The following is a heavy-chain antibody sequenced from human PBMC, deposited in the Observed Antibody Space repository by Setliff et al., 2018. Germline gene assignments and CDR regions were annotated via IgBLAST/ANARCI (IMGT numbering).Heavy chain of an antibody. CDR2: VYHSGTA. J-gene: IGHJ5*02. CDR1: GGPFSGAS. CDR3: ARSPGSYSLDWFDL. Sequence: SETLSLTCTVSGGPFSGASIWSWIRQPPGKGLEFIGYVYHSGTAKYDPSLESRAIMSVDASKNEISLKLKSVTAADTAVYYCARSPGSYSLDWFDLWGQGTLVTVSS. V-gene: IGHV4-59*01. D-gene: IGHD2-21*01.